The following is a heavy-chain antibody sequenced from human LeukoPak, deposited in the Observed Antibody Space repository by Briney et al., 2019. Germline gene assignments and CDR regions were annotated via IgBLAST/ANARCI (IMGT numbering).Heavy chain of an antibody. CDR1: GYTFTSYG. Sequence: ASVKVSCKASGYTFTSYGISWVRQAPGQGLEWMGWISAYNGNTNYAQKLQGRVTMTTDTSTSTAYMELRSLRSDDTAVYYCARGPEYCSGGSCYSGSRFDYWGQGTLVTVSS. D-gene: IGHD2-15*01. J-gene: IGHJ4*02. CDR3: ARGPEYCSGGSCYSGSRFDY. V-gene: IGHV1-18*01. CDR2: ISAYNGNT.